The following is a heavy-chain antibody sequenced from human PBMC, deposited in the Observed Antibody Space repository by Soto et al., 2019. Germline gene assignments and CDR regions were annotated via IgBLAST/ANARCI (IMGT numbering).Heavy chain of an antibody. V-gene: IGHV1-18*01. CDR2: ISAYNGDT. CDR1: GYTFTSYG. D-gene: IGHD2-8*01. CDR3: ARSGSYCTSINFLFDSF. J-gene: IGHJ4*02. Sequence: QAQLVQSGGEVKKPGASVKVSCRASGYTFTSYGYAWVRQAPGQGLEWMGWISAYNGDTNYAQKFRDRFTLTTYTSTTTAHMKRRNLGSDDTAVYYCARSGSYCTSINFLFDSFWGLGTLVTVSS.